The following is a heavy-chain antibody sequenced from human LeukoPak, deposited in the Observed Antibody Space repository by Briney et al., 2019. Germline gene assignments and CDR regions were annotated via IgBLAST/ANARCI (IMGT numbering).Heavy chain of an antibody. CDR3: ARGSTVTTRLGDY. D-gene: IGHD4-17*01. J-gene: IGHJ4*02. CDR2: IYTSGST. Sequence: SETLSLTCTVSGGSISSGSYYWSWIRQPAGRGLEWIGRIYTSGSTNYNPSLKSRVTISVDTSKNQFSLKLSSVTAADTAVYYCARGSTVTTRLGDYWGQGTLVTVSS. V-gene: IGHV4-61*02. CDR1: GGSISSGSYY.